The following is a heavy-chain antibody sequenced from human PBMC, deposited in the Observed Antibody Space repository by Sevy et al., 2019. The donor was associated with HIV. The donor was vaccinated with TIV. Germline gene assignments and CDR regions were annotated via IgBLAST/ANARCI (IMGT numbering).Heavy chain of an antibody. CDR2: INHSGST. CDR1: GGSFSGYY. D-gene: IGHD3-9*01. CDR3: ARSYYDILTGYCCFDY. V-gene: IGHV4-34*01. Sequence: SETLSLTCAVYGGSFSGYYWSWIRQPPGKGLEWIGEINHSGSTNYNPSLKSRVTISVDTSKNQFSLRLGSVTAADTAWYYCARSYYDILTGYCCFDYWGQGTLVTVSS. J-gene: IGHJ4*02.